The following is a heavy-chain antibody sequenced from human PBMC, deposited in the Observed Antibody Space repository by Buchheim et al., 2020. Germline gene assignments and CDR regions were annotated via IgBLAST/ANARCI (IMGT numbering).Heavy chain of an antibody. D-gene: IGHD3-22*01. CDR2: ISYDGSNA. CDR3: AKTNYYESSGYIDY. CDR1: GFTPSSYG. Sequence: QVQLVESGGGVVQPGRSLRLSCAASGFTPSSYGMHWVRQAPGKGLEGVAVISYDGSNAYYADSVKGRFTISRDKSKNTLHRQMNSLRAEDTAVFYCAKTNYYESSGYIDYWGQGTL. J-gene: IGHJ4*02. V-gene: IGHV3-30*18.